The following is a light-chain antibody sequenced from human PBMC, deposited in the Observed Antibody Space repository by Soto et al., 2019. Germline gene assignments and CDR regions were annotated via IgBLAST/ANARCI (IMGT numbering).Light chain of an antibody. V-gene: IGLV2-8*01. J-gene: IGLJ7*01. CDR3: SSFAASKNVL. Sequence: QSALTQPPSASGSPGQSVTISCTGTSSDVGGYNYVSWYQQHPGKAPKVIIYEVSKRPSGVPDRFSGSKSGNTASLTVSGLQAEDEADYYCSSFAASKNVLFGGGTQLTVL. CDR1: SSDVGGYNY. CDR2: EVS.